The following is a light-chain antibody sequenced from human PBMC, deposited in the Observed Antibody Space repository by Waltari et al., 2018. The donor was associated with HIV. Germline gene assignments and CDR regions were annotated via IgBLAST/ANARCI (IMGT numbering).Light chain of an antibody. V-gene: IGLV3-1*01. CDR2: QDN. J-gene: IGLJ1*01. CDR3: QAWDSSAVYV. Sequence: SSELSQIPSVSVSPGQTASIPCSGDKLGAKYVSWYHKKPGQSPVVVMYQDNERPSGIPGRFSGSNSGNTATLTISGAQAMDEAEYYCQAWDSSAVYVFGTGTKVTVL. CDR1: KLGAKY.